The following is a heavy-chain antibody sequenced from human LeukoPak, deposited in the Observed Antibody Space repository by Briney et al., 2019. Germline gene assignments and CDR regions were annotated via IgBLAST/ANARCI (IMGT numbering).Heavy chain of an antibody. D-gene: IGHD3-10*01. J-gene: IGHJ4*02. CDR2: IYYSGST. CDR1: GGSISSSSYY. CDR3: ARQKVRDPMGIDY. Sequence: PSETLSLTCTVSGGSISSSSYYWGWIRQPPGKGLEWIGSIYYSGSTYYNPSLKSRVTISVDTSKNQFSLKLSSVTAADTAVYYCARQKVRDPMGIDYWGQGTLVTVSS. V-gene: IGHV4-39*01.